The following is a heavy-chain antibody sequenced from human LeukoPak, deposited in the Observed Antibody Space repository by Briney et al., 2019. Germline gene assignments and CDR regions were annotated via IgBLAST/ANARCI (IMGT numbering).Heavy chain of an antibody. J-gene: IGHJ4*02. V-gene: IGHV3-30*03. D-gene: IGHD5-24*01. Sequence: GGSLRLSCAASGFTFSTYGMHWVRQAPGKGLEWVAVISYDGSNKYYADSVKGRFTISRDNSKNTLYLQMNSLRAEDTAVYYCVMGDGYNSREFDYWGQGTLVTVSS. CDR2: ISYDGSNK. CDR3: VMGDGYNSREFDY. CDR1: GFTFSTYG.